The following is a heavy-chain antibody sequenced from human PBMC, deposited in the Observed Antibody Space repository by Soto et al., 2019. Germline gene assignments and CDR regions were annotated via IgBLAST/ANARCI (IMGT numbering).Heavy chain of an antibody. D-gene: IGHD2-2*02. CDR3: ARGLQDIVLVPAARPPYGMDV. CDR2: MNPNSGNT. J-gene: IGHJ6*02. Sequence: ASVKVSCKASGYTFTSYDINWVRQATGQGLEWMGWMNPNSGNTGYAQKFQGRVTMTRNTSISTAYMELSSLRSEDTAVYYCARGLQDIVLVPAARPPYGMDVWGQGTTVTVSS. V-gene: IGHV1-8*01. CDR1: GYTFTSYD.